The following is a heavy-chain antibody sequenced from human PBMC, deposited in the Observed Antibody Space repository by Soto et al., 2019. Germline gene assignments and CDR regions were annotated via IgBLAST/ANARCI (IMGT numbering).Heavy chain of an antibody. D-gene: IGHD2-2*01. CDR3: AKDRSRRYCSSTSCSMGSYYGMDV. CDR1: GFTFSSYA. CDR2: ISVSGGST. V-gene: IGHV3-23*01. Sequence: GGSLRLSCAASGFTFSSYAISWVRQAPGKGLEWVSAISVSGGSTYYADSVKGRFTISRDNSKNTLYLQMNSLRAEDTAVYYCAKDRSRRYCSSTSCSMGSYYGMDVWGQGTTVTVSS. J-gene: IGHJ6*02.